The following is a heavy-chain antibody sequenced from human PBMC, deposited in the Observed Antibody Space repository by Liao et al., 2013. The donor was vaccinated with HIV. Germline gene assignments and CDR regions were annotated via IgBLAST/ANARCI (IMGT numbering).Heavy chain of an antibody. J-gene: IGHJ3*02. Sequence: QVQLQESGPGLVKPSETLSLTCTVSGGSISSYYWSWIRQPAGKGLEWIGRIYTSGSTNYNPSLKSRVTMSVDTSKNQFSLKLSSVTAADTAVYYCARERYFDWFDAFDIWAKGQRSSSLQ. CDR1: GGSISSYY. V-gene: IGHV4-4*07. CDR2: IYTSGST. CDR3: ARERYFDWFDAFDI. D-gene: IGHD3-9*01.